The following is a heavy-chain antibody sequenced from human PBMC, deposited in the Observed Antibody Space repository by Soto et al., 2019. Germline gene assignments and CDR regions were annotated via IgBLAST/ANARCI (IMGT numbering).Heavy chain of an antibody. CDR3: ARGSPGPVDH. CDR1: GYSFTSLH. CDR2: MNPHSGET. Sequence: QVQLVQSGAEVRRPGASVKVSCKASGYSFTSLHFNWVRQATGQGLEWIGWMNPHSGETGYAQRFQGRVTMTRDISLSTAYMELRSLTSNDTAVYFCARGSPGPVDHWGQGPLVTVSS. V-gene: IGHV1-8*01. D-gene: IGHD3-10*01. J-gene: IGHJ4*02.